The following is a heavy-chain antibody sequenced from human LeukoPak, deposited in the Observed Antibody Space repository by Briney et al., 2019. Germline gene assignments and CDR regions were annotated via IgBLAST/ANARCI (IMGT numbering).Heavy chain of an antibody. Sequence: PGASLRLSCAASGFTFSSYAMSWVRQAPGKGLEWVSAISGSGGSTYYADSVKGQFTISRDNSKNTLYLQMNSLRAEDTAVYYCARRQPSCFDYWGQGTLVTVSS. V-gene: IGHV3-23*01. D-gene: IGHD1-1*01. CDR1: GFTFSSYA. CDR2: ISGSGGST. J-gene: IGHJ4*02. CDR3: ARRQPSCFDY.